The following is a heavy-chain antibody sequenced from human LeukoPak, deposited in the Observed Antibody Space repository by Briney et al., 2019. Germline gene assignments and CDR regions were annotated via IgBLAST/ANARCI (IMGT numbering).Heavy chain of an antibody. J-gene: IGHJ4*02. CDR3: SKSESGSYYRPLDY. CDR2: ISWHSGTI. Sequence: GRSLRLSCAASGFTFDDYAMHWVRHAPGKGLEWVSGISWHSGTIDYADSVKGRFTISRDNAKNSLYLQMNSLRAEDTALYYCSKSESGSYYRPLDYWGQGTLVTVSS. V-gene: IGHV3-9*01. D-gene: IGHD1-26*01. CDR1: GFTFDDYA.